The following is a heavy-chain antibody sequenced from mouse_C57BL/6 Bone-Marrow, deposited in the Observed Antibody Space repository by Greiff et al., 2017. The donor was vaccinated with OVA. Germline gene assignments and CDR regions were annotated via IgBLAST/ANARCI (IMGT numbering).Heavy chain of an antibody. J-gene: IGHJ4*01. Sequence: VQLQQSGPGLVKPSQSLSLTCSVTGYSITSGYYWNWIRQFPGNKLEWMGYISYDGSNNYNPSLKNRISITRDTSKNQFFLKLNSVTTEDTATXYCARDYYGSTMDYWGQGTSVTVSS. V-gene: IGHV3-6*01. D-gene: IGHD1-1*01. CDR2: ISYDGSN. CDR1: GYSITSGYY. CDR3: ARDYYGSTMDY.